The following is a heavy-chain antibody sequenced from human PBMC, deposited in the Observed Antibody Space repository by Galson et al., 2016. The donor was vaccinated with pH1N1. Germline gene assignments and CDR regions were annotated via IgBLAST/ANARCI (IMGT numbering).Heavy chain of an antibody. CDR2: IVGMFGIT. D-gene: IGHD3-10*01. Sequence: SVKVSCKASGGTFSSYAVSWVRQAPGQGLEWMGGIVGMFGITNYAQKFQGRVTITAEEITSTAYMELRSLTSDDTGVYYCARGRGYYYGYVDNWGQGTLVTVSS. CDR3: ARGRGYYYGYVDN. V-gene: IGHV1-69*13. CDR1: GGTFSSYA. J-gene: IGHJ4*02.